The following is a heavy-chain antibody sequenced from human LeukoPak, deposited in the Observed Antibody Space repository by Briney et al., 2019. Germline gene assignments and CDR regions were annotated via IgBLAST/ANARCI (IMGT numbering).Heavy chain of an antibody. CDR1: GFTFSNYG. Sequence: GGSLRLSCAASGFTFSNYGTSWVRQAPGKGPEWVSTIVGGSASNTYYPDSVKGRFTISRDNSKNTLFLQMSSLRAEDTAIYYCAKRDTSGHSYFDYWGHVTLVTLSS. V-gene: IGHV3-23*01. CDR3: AKRDTSGHSYFDY. CDR2: IVGGSASNT. J-gene: IGHJ4*01. D-gene: IGHD3-22*01.